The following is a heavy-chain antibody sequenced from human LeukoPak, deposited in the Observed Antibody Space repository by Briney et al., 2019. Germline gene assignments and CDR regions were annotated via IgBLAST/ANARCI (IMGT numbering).Heavy chain of an antibody. J-gene: IGHJ6*04. CDR3: AKEGVRITMVRGVIPTTNYHGMDV. Sequence: GGCLRLSCAASGFTFSSYGMHWVRQAPGKGLEWVAVIWYDGSNKYYADSVKGRFTISRDNSKNTLYLQMNSLRAEDTAVYYCAKEGVRITMVRGVIPTTNYHGMDVWGKGTTVTVSS. CDR2: IWYDGSNK. CDR1: GFTFSSYG. D-gene: IGHD3-10*01. V-gene: IGHV3-33*06.